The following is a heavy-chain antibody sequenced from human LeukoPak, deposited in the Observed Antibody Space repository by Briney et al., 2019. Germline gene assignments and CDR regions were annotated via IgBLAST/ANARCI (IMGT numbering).Heavy chain of an antibody. V-gene: IGHV1-69*06. CDR1: GGIFSSYV. CDR3: ATNILVRDIINWFDP. CDR2: IIPMFGTA. Sequence: GASVKVSCKASGGIFSSYVINWARQAPGQGLEWMGGIIPMFGTANYAQKFQDRVTFTADKSTSTDYMELSSLRYDDTAVYYCATNILVRDIINWFDPWGQGTLVTVSS. D-gene: IGHD3-10*01. J-gene: IGHJ5*02.